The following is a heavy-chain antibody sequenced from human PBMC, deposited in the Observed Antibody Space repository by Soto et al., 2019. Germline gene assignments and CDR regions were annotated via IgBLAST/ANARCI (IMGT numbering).Heavy chain of an antibody. V-gene: IGHV3-30-3*01. CDR3: ARTAGGRVRGALDI. D-gene: IGHD6-13*01. CDR1: GFTFSSYG. Sequence: QVHLEESGGGVVQPGTSLRLSCVASGFTFSSYGMHWVRQAPGKGLEWVAVIPNTENKKYYADSVKGRFTISRDNSQNTLFLQMDCLMSEDTAMYYCARTAGGRVRGALDIWGQGTMVTVS. J-gene: IGHJ3*02. CDR2: IPNTENKK.